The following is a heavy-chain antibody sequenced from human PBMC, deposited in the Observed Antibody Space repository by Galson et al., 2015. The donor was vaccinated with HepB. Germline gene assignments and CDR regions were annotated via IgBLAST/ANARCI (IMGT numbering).Heavy chain of an antibody. CDR3: ARGAAAVAGTNYYYGMDV. CDR1: GGTFSSYA. CDR2: IIPIFGTA. V-gene: IGHV1-69*13. Sequence: SVKVSCKASGGTFSSYAISWVRQAPGQGLEWMGGIIPIFGTANYAQKFQGRVTITADESTSTAYMELSSLRSEDTAVYYCARGAAAVAGTNYYYGMDVWGQGTTVTVSS. J-gene: IGHJ6*02. D-gene: IGHD6-19*01.